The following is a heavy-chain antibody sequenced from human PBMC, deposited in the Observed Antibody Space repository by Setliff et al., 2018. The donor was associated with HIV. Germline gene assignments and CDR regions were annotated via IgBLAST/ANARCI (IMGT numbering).Heavy chain of an antibody. D-gene: IGHD1-26*01. CDR2: VHTSGST. V-gene: IGHV4-61*02. CDR3: ALLYPYSGYLGY. CDR1: GGSISSGSYY. Sequence: KTSETLSLTCTVSGGSISSGSYYWTWIRQPAGKGLEWIGRVHTSGSTIYNPSLESRVTISVDTSKNQFSLKLSSVTAADTAIYYCALLYPYSGYLGYWGQGTLVTV. J-gene: IGHJ4*02.